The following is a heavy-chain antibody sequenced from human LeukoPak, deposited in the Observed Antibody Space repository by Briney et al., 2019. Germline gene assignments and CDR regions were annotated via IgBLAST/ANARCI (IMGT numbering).Heavy chain of an antibody. D-gene: IGHD3-10*01. CDR3: AGFTFFRGVITFDY. CDR2: IYQSETA. CDR1: GYSISSGYF. V-gene: IGHV4-38-2*02. J-gene: IGHJ4*02. Sequence: SETLSLTCTVSGYSISSGYFWGWMRQPPGKGLEWIGSIYQSETAHYNPSLESRVTISVDTSKNQFSLKLRSVMAADTAVYSCAGFTFFRGVITFDYWGQGTLVTVSS.